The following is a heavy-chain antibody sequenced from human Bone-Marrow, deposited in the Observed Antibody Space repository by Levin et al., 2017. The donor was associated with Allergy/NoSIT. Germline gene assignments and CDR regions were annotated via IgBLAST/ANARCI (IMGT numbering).Heavy chain of an antibody. CDR1: GYTFTNYF. V-gene: IGHV1-2*02. CDR3: ARLALASGAFDY. D-gene: IGHD3-10*01. CDR2: INPNNGDT. J-gene: IGHJ4*02. Sequence: ASVKVSCKTSGYTFTNYFIHWVRQAPGQGREWVGWINPNNGDTSYGQMFQGRVTMTSDRSISTVYLALSRLPPDDTAIYYCARLALASGAFDYWGQGSLVTASS.